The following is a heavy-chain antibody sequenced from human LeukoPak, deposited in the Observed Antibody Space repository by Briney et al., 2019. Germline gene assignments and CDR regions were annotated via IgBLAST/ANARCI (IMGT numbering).Heavy chain of an antibody. D-gene: IGHD3-10*01. J-gene: IGHJ3*02. V-gene: IGHV4-61*02. CDR2: IYASGST. CDR3: ARFYYGSGTKGDAFDI. CDR1: GNPISSGDNY. Sequence: SQTLSLTCTVSGNPISSGDNYWSWIRQPAGKGLEWIGRIYASGSTNYNPSLKSRVTISVDTSKNQFSLKLSSVTAADTAVYYCARFYYGSGTKGDAFDIWGQGTMVTVSS.